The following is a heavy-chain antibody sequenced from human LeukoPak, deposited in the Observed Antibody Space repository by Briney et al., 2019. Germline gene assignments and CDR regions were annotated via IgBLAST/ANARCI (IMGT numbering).Heavy chain of an antibody. CDR3: ARGLVHLSTVATYFDY. Sequence: PSETLSLTCAVYGGSFSGYYWSWIRQPPGKGLEWIGEINHSGSTNYNPSLKSRVTISVDTSKNQFSLKLSSVTAADTAVYYCARGLVHLSTVATYFDYWGQGTLVTVSS. D-gene: IGHD4-17*01. V-gene: IGHV4-34*01. CDR1: GGSFSGYY. J-gene: IGHJ4*02. CDR2: INHSGST.